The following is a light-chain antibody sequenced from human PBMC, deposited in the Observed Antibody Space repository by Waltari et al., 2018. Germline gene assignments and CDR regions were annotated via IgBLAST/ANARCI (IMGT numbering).Light chain of an antibody. CDR2: DND. CDR1: SPNIGNRH. Sequence: QSVLTQAPSVSAAPGQQVTISCAGSSPNIGNRHLSWYQQFPGTAPKLLIYDNDKRPSGIPDRFSASKSGTSATLDITGLQTGDESNYYCETWDTSLSAWVFGGGTKLTVL. J-gene: IGLJ3*02. V-gene: IGLV1-51*01. CDR3: ETWDTSLSAWV.